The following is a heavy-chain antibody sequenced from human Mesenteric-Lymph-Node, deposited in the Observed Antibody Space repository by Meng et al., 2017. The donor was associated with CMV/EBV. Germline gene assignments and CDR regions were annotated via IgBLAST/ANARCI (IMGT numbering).Heavy chain of an antibody. J-gene: IGHJ4*02. CDR2: INHSGST. V-gene: IGHV4-34*01. Sequence: QEQQQQWGAGLLTPSETLALTCAVYGGSFSGYYWSWIRQPPGKGLEWIGEINHSGSTNYNPSLKSRVTISVDTSKNQFSLKLSSVTAADTAVYYCARHQRWLKSEGGFNYWGQGTLVTVSS. CDR1: GGSFSGYY. D-gene: IGHD4-23*01. CDR3: ARHQRWLKSEGGFNY.